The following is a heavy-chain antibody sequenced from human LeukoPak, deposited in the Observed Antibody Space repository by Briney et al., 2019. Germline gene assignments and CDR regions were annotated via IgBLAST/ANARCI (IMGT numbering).Heavy chain of an antibody. CDR1: GGSISSYY. D-gene: IGHD5-24*01. CDR2: IYTSGST. Sequence: SETLSLTCTVSGGSISSYYWSCIRQPAGKGLEWIGRIYTSGSTNYNPSLKSRVTMSVDTSKNQFSLKLSSVTAADTAVYYCARRRRDGLHAYYFDYWGQGTLVTVSS. J-gene: IGHJ4*02. V-gene: IGHV4-4*07. CDR3: ARRRRDGLHAYYFDY.